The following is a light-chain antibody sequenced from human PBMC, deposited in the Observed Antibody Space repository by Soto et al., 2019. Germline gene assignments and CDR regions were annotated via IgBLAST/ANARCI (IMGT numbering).Light chain of an antibody. CDR2: LAS. J-gene: IGKJ4*01. Sequence: DIAMTQSPLSLPVTPGEPASISCRSSQSLLHSNGYNYLDWYLQKPGHSPQLLMYLASNRASGVPDRFSGSGSGTDFTLKISRVEAEDVGVYYCMQTLETPLTFGGGTKVEIK. CDR1: QSLLHSNGYNY. CDR3: MQTLETPLT. V-gene: IGKV2-28*01.